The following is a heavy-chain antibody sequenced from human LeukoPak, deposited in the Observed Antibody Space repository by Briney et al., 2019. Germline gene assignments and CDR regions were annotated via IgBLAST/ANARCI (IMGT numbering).Heavy chain of an antibody. CDR2: IYSSGTT. CDR1: GFTVSTKY. V-gene: IGHV3-53*01. Sequence: GGSLRLSCAASGFTVSTKYMSWVRQAPGKGLEWVSLIYSSGTTYYADSVKGRFTISSDNCKKSLYLQMNNLRAEDTAVYYCARVGGVPAAHFDYWGQGTLVTVSS. J-gene: IGHJ4*02. D-gene: IGHD2-2*01. CDR3: ARVGGVPAAHFDY.